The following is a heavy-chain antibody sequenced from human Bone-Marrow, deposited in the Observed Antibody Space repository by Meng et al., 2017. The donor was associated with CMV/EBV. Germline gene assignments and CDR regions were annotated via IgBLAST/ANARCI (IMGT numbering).Heavy chain of an antibody. CDR2: MNPNSGNT. J-gene: IGHJ6*02. D-gene: IGHD2-2*01. Sequence: ASVKVSCKASGYTFTSYDINWVRQATGQGLEGMGWMNPNSGNTGYAQKFQDRVTMTRDTSISTAYMELSSLRSEDTAVYYCARGGFGDCSSTSCFFYYYYYGMAVWGQGPTVPVSS. V-gene: IGHV1-8*01. CDR3: ARGGFGDCSSTSCFFYYYYYGMAV. CDR1: GYTFTSYD.